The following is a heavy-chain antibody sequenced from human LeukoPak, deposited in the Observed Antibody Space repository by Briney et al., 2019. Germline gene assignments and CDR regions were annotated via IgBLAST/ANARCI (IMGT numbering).Heavy chain of an antibody. CDR3: ARDGRRTYYDSGVFYWYFDL. Sequence: PGGSLRLSCAASGFTFSSYAMHWVRQAPGKGLEYVSAISSNGGSTYYANSVKGRFTISRDNSKNTLYLQMGSLRAEDMAVYYCARDGRRTYYDSGVFYWYFDLWGRGTLVTVSS. V-gene: IGHV3-64*01. D-gene: IGHD3-22*01. CDR2: ISSNGGST. CDR1: GFTFSSYA. J-gene: IGHJ2*01.